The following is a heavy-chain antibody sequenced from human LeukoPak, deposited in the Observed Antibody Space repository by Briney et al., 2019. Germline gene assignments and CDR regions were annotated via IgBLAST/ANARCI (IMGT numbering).Heavy chain of an antibody. CDR2: ISSNGGST. D-gene: IGHD4-17*01. J-gene: IGHJ2*01. V-gene: IGHV3-64*01. CDR3: ARGGYGDYGRWYFDL. CDR1: GFTFSSYA. Sequence: GGSLRLSCAASGFTFSSYAMHWVRRAPGKGLEYVSAISSNGGSTYYANSVKGRFTISRDNSKNTLYLQMGSLRAGDMAVYYCARGGYGDYGRWYFDLWGRGTLVTVSS.